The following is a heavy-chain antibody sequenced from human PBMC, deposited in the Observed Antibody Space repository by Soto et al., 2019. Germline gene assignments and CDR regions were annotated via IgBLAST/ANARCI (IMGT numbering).Heavy chain of an antibody. CDR2: IYSGGST. CDR1: GFTVSSNY. Sequence: EVQLVETGGGLIQPGGSLRRSCAASGFTVSSNYMSWVRQAPGKGLEWVSVIYSGGSTYYADSVKGRFTISRDNSKNTLYLQMNRLRAEDTAVYYCARGPYYYDSSGYFPFFDYWGQGTLVTVSS. J-gene: IGHJ4*02. CDR3: ARGPYYYDSSGYFPFFDY. V-gene: IGHV3-53*02. D-gene: IGHD3-22*01.